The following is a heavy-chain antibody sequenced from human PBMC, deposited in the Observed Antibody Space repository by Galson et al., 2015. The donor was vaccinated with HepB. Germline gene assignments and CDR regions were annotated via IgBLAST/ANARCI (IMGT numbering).Heavy chain of an antibody. V-gene: IGHV3-30*04. CDR2: ISYDGSNK. Sequence: SLRLSCAASGFTFSSYAMHWVRQAPGKGLEWVAVISYDGSNKYYADSVKGRFTISRDNSKNTLYLQMNSLRAEDTAVYYCARERGLDGMDVWGQGTTVTVSS. CDR3: ARERGLDGMDV. J-gene: IGHJ6*02. CDR1: GFTFSSYA.